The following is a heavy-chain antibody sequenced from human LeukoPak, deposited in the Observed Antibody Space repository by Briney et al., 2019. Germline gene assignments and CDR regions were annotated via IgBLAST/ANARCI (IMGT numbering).Heavy chain of an antibody. CDR2: IKSKTDGGTT. V-gene: IGHV3-15*01. J-gene: IGHJ5*01. CDR3: TTDRGRTELPLFAS. CDR1: GFTFSSAW. Sequence: GGSLRLSCAASGFTFSSAWMGWVRQAPGKVLEWVGRIKSKTDGGTTDYAAPVKVRFTISRDDSKTTLYLQMSSLKIEDTAVYYCTTDRGRTELPLFASWGQGTLVTVSS. D-gene: IGHD1-26*01.